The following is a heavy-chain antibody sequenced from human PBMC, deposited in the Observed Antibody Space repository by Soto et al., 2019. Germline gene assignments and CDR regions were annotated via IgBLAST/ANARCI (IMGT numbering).Heavy chain of an antibody. D-gene: IGHD2-15*01. J-gene: IGHJ5*02. CDR3: ARVVVVAAILHDGYWFDP. Sequence: QVQLQESRPGLVKPSQTLSLTCTVSGGSLSSGGYYWSWIRQHPGKGPEWIGYIYYSGSTYYNPSLKSRVTISVDTSKNQFSVKLSSVTAADTAVYYWARVVVVAAILHDGYWFDPGGQGTLVTVSS. CDR1: GGSLSSGGYY. CDR2: IYYSGST. V-gene: IGHV4-31*03.